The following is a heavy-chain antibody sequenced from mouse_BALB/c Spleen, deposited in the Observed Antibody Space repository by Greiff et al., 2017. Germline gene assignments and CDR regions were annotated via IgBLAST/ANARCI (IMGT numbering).Heavy chain of an antibody. CDR2: ISSGGST. V-gene: IGHV5-6-5*01. J-gene: IGHJ4*01. D-gene: IGHD2-14*01. CDR1: GFTFSSYA. Sequence: EVMLVESGGGLVKPGGFLKLSCAASGFTFSSYAMSWVRQTPEKRLEWVASISSGGSTYYPDSVKGRFTISRDNARNILYLQMSSLRSEDTAMYYCARDRYDEDYAMDYWGQGTSVTVSS. CDR3: ARDRYDEDYAMDY.